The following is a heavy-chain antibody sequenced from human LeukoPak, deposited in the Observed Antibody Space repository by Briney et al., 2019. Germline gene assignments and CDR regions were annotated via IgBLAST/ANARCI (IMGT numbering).Heavy chain of an antibody. CDR2: ISSSSSYI. J-gene: IGHJ3*02. Sequence: GGSLRLSCAASGFTFSSYSMNWVRQAPGKGLEWVSSISSSSSYIYYADSVKGRFTISRDNAKNSLYLQMNSLRAEDTAVYYCARDHSGRYDALDIWGQGTMVTVSS. V-gene: IGHV3-21*01. CDR1: GFTFSSYS. D-gene: IGHD6-19*01. CDR3: ARDHSGRYDALDI.